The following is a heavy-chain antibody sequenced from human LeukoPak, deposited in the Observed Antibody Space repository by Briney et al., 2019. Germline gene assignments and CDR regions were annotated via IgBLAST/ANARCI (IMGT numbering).Heavy chain of an antibody. Sequence: SETLSLTCTVSGGSINTYYWTWIRQPPGKGLEWIGYIYYSGSTNYNPSLKSRVTISVDTSMNQFSLKQSSVTAADTAVYYCARQGQSPYYFDYWGQGTLVTVSS. J-gene: IGHJ4*02. CDR3: ARQGQSPYYFDY. V-gene: IGHV4-59*08. CDR2: IYYSGST. CDR1: GGSINTYY.